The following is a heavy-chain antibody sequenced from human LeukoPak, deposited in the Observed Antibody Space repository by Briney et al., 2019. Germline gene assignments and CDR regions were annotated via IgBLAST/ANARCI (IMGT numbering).Heavy chain of an antibody. V-gene: IGHV1-46*01. D-gene: IGHD5-18*01. CDR3: ARDMYSYTTYYFDY. CDR1: GYTFTSHY. Sequence: APVKGSCQASGYTFTSHYMHWGGQAPGQGLEWMGKINPSGGSTSYAQKFQGRVTMTRDTSTSAVYMGLSSLRSEDTAVYYCARDMYSYTTYYFDYWGQGTLVTVSS. CDR2: INPSGGST. J-gene: IGHJ4*02.